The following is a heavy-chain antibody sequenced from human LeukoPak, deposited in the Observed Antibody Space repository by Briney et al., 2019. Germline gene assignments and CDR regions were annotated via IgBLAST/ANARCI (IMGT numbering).Heavy chain of an antibody. CDR3: ARGDYYDSSGYYTYYFDY. CDR2: INHSGST. CDR1: GGSFSGYY. D-gene: IGHD3-22*01. V-gene: IGHV4-34*01. Sequence: SETLSLTCAVYGGSFSGYYWSWIRQPPGKGLEWIGEINHSGSTNYHPSLKSRVTISVDTSKNQFSLKLSSVTAADTAVYYCARGDYYDSSGYYTYYFDYWGQGTLVTVSS. J-gene: IGHJ4*02.